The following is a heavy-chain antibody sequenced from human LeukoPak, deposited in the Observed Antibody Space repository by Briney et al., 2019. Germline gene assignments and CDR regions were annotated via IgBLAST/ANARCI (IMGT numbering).Heavy chain of an antibody. CDR3: ARSARHCNNGVCFTDYYIDL. D-gene: IGHD2-8*01. Sequence: ASVNVSCKTSGYTFTDSYIHWVRHAPGQGLEWMGRINPNSGDPNYPQKFQGRVTMTRDTSISTAYMEMGSLTSDDTAVYYCARSARHCNNGVCFTDYYIDLWGKGTTVIVSS. CDR2: INPNSGDP. V-gene: IGHV1-2*06. J-gene: IGHJ6*03. CDR1: GYTFTDSY.